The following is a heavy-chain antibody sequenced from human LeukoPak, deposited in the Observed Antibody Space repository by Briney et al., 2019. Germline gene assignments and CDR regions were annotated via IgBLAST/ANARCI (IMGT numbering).Heavy chain of an antibody. V-gene: IGHV3-7*04. CDR3: SGDPGDF. D-gene: IGHD7-27*01. CDR1: GFTFSDYW. Sequence: GGSLRLSCAASGFTFSDYWMSWVRQAPGKGLEWVANINQDGSETYYVDSVEGRFTISRDNAKNSLFLQMSSLRAEDTAVYFCSGDPGDFWGQGTLVTVSS. J-gene: IGHJ4*02. CDR2: INQDGSET.